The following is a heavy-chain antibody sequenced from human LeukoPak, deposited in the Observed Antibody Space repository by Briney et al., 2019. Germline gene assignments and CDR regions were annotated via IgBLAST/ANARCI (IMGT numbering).Heavy chain of an antibody. CDR1: GGSISSSSYY. J-gene: IGHJ6*02. CDR2: IYYSGST. V-gene: IGHV4-39*07. Sequence: SETLSLTCTVSGGSISSSSYYWGWIRQPPGKGLEWIGSIYYSGSTYYNPSLKSRVTISVDTSKNQFSLKLSSVTAADTAVYYCARDHREGYSSSWYGGMDVWGQGTTVTVSS. D-gene: IGHD6-13*01. CDR3: ARDHREGYSSSWYGGMDV.